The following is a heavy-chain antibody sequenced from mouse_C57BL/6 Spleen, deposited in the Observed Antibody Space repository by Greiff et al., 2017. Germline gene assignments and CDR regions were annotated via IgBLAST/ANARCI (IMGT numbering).Heavy chain of an antibody. J-gene: IGHJ3*01. CDR3: ARGASYGSIPCAY. D-gene: IGHD1-1*01. Sequence: ESGPGLVKPSQSLSLTCSVTGYSITSGYYWNWIRQFPGNKLEWMGYISYDGSNNYNPSLKNRISITRDTSKNQFFLKLNSVTTEDTATYYCARGASYGSIPCAYWGQGTLVTVSA. CDR2: ISYDGSN. CDR1: GYSITSGYY. V-gene: IGHV3-6*01.